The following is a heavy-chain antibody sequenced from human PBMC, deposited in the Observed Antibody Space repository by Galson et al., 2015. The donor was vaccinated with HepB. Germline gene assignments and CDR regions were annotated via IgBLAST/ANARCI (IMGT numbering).Heavy chain of an antibody. CDR2: ISSSGSTI. D-gene: IGHD6-19*01. Sequence: SLRLSCAASGFTFSSYEMNWVRQAPGKGLEWVSYISSSGSTIYYADSVKGRFTISRDNAKNSLYLQMNSLRAEDTAVYYCVSLSYSSGQDAFDIWGQGTMVTVSS. V-gene: IGHV3-48*03. CDR1: GFTFSSYE. CDR3: VSLSYSSGQDAFDI. J-gene: IGHJ3*02.